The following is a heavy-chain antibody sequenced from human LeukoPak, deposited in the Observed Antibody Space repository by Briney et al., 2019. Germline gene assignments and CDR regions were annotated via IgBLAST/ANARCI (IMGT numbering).Heavy chain of an antibody. CDR2: VYSDGAT. J-gene: IGHJ5*02. CDR3: VRDRAEGRAWVEFDP. CDR1: GFTVSSYG. Sequence: PGGSLRLSCAASGFTVSSYGMSWVRQAPGKGPEWVSLVYSDGATRYADSVQGRFTISRDNSKNTVYLQMNNLRVEDTAVYHCVRDRAEGRAWVEFDPWGQGILVTVSS. V-gene: IGHV3-66*02.